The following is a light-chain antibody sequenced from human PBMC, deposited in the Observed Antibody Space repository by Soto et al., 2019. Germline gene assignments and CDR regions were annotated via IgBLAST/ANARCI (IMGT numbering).Light chain of an antibody. CDR3: LQDYNFPWT. CDR1: QGIRIE. J-gene: IGKJ1*01. CDR2: AAS. V-gene: IGKV1-6*01. Sequence: AIQMTQSPSSLSASVGDRVTITCRASQGIRIELGWYQQKPGKAPKLLIYAASTLQTGVPSRFNGSGSGTDFTLTISSLQPEDFATYYCLQDYNFPWTFGQGTKVDIK.